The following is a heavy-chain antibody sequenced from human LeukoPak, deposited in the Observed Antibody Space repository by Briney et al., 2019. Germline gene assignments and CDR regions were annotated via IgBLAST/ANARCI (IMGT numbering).Heavy chain of an antibody. D-gene: IGHD3-3*01. J-gene: IGHJ6*02. CDR1: GYTFTAFY. CDR2: INPNSGGT. Sequence: ASVKVSCKASGYTFTAFYMHWVRQAPGQGLEWMGRINPNSGGTKYAQKFQGRVTMTTDTSINTAYLELSRLRSDDTAVYYCARVLGRFLEWLAPHPYGMDVWGQGTTVTVSS. V-gene: IGHV1-2*06. CDR3: ARVLGRFLEWLAPHPYGMDV.